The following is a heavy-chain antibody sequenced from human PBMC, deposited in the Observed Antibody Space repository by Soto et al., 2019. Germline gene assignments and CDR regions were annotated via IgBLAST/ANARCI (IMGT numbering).Heavy chain of an antibody. CDR3: ATSTVTHAFDT. CDR1: GFTFSSYS. J-gene: IGHJ3*02. Sequence: PGGSLRLSCAASGFTFSSYSMNWVRQAPGKGLEWVSYISSSSSTIYYADSVKGRFTISRDNAKNSLYLQMNSLRAEDTAVYYCATSTVTHAFDTWGQGTMVTVSS. D-gene: IGHD4-17*01. CDR2: ISSSSSTI. V-gene: IGHV3-48*01.